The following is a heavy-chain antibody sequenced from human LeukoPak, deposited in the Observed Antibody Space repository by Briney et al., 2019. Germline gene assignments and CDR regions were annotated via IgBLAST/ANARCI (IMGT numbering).Heavy chain of an antibody. V-gene: IGHV4-39*01. Sequence: PGGSLRLSCAASGFTFSSYGMSWVRQAPGKGLEWIGSIYYHENTYYNSSLKSRVTISVDTSKNQLSLKLNSVTAADTAVYFCARRAYSAAYWKHFDYWGQGTLVTVSS. CDR3: ARRAYSAAYWKHFDY. CDR2: IYYHENT. D-gene: IGHD1-1*01. CDR1: GFTFSSYG. J-gene: IGHJ4*02.